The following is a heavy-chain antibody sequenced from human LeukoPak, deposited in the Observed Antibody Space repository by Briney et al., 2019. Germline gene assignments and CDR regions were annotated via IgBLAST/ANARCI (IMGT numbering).Heavy chain of an antibody. CDR2: ISGSGGST. CDR1: GFTFSSYA. CDR3: AKYVTYYYDSSGYYYDY. Sequence: GGSLRLSCAASGFTFSSYAMSWVRQAPGKGLEWVSAISGSGGSTYYADSVKGRFTISRDNSKNTLYLQMNSLRAEDTAVYYCAKYVTYYYDSSGYYYDYWGQGTLVTVSS. V-gene: IGHV3-23*01. J-gene: IGHJ4*02. D-gene: IGHD3-22*01.